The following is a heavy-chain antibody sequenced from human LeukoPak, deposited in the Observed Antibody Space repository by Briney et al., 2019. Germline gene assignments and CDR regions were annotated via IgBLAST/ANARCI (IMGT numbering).Heavy chain of an antibody. CDR3: ARREDYFDY. D-gene: IGHD1-26*01. V-gene: IGHV4-59*01. CDR1: GDSINKYF. J-gene: IGHJ4*02. Sequence: KPSETLSLTCTVSGDSINKYFWSWIRQPPGKGLEWIGFIYYSGSTNYNPSLKSRVTISVDTSKNQFSLKVSSVTAADTAVYYCARREDYFDYWGQGTLVTVSS. CDR2: IYYSGST.